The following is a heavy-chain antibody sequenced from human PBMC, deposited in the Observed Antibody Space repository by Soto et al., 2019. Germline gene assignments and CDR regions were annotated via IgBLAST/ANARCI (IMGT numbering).Heavy chain of an antibody. Sequence: SVKVSCKASGYTFTCHGISWLRQSPGQGLEWMGWISDYNGNTNYARKLQGRVTMTTDTSTSTAYMELRSLRSDDTAVYYCARWVVGATDSFDPWGQGILVTDYS. CDR2: ISDYNGNT. CDR3: ARWVVGATDSFDP. CDR1: GYTFTCHG. D-gene: IGHD1-26*01. V-gene: IGHV1-18*04. J-gene: IGHJ5*02.